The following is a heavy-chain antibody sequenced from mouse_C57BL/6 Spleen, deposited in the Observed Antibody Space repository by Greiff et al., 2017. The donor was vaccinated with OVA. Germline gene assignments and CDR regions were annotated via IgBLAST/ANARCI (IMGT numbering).Heavy chain of an antibody. CDR3: ARRGRGGWFAY. V-gene: IGHV1-50*01. D-gene: IGHD3-3*01. J-gene: IGHJ3*01. Sequence: VQLQQPGAELVKPGASVKLSCKASGYTFTSYWMQWVKQRPGQGLEWIGEIDPSDSYTNYNQKFKGKATLTVDTSSSTAYMQLSSLTSEDSAVYYCARRGRGGWFAYWGQGTLVTVSA. CDR1: GYTFTSYW. CDR2: IDPSDSYT.